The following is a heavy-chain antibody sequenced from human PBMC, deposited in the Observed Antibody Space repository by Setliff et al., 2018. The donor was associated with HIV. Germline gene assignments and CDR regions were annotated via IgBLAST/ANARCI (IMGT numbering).Heavy chain of an antibody. J-gene: IGHJ4*02. CDR2: IYDNGNT. V-gene: IGHV4-59*03. D-gene: IGHD3-9*01. Sequence: SETLSLTCTVSGGSISSHYWSWIRQPPGKGLEWIGQIYDNGNTNYNPSLRGRVTMSADKSKNRFSLRLTSVTAADTATYFCEGTGRKTCYNSEKYYYFDYWGLGTVVTVSS. CDR3: EGTGRKTCYNSEKYYYFDY. CDR1: GGSISSHY.